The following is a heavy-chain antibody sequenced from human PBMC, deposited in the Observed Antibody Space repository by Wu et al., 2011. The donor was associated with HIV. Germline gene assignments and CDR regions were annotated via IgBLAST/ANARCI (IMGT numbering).Heavy chain of an antibody. D-gene: IGHD3/OR15-3a*01. CDR3: ARQDWVLSHTPYYFDY. CDR1: GYIFTNYW. Sequence: VQLVQSGAEVKKPGESLKISCKGSGYIFTNYWIGWVRQMPGKGLEWMGIIYPADSDVRYNPSFQGQVTISVDKSIRTAYLQWSSLKASDTAMYYCARQDWVLSHTPYYFDYWGQGTLVTVSS. V-gene: IGHV5-51*01. J-gene: IGHJ4*02. CDR2: IYPADSDV.